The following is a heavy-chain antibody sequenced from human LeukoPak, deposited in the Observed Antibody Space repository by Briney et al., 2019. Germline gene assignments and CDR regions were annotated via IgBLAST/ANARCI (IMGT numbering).Heavy chain of an antibody. CDR2: IKPDGSEI. J-gene: IGHJ4*02. CDR1: GFTFSSYW. CDR3: ATSRFYLES. Sequence: GGSLRLSCAASGFTFSSYWMSWVRQAPEKGLEWVAKIKPDGSEIYHVDSVQGRFTISRDNAKNSLYLQMNSLRAEDTAVYYCATSRFYLESWGQGTLVTVSA. V-gene: IGHV3-7*01.